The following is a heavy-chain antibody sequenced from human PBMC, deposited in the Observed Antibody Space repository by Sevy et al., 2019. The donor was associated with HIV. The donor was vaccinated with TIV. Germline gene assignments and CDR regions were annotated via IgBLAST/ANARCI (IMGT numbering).Heavy chain of an antibody. CDR1: GFTFSSYA. V-gene: IGHV3-30-3*01. Sequence: GGSLRLSCAASGFTFSSYAMHWVRQAPGKGLEWVADIIYDGSKKYYADSVKGRFTISRDNSKNTLYLQMNSLRAEDTAAYYCARDQHDYAGNVRTGWFDPWGQGTLVTVSS. J-gene: IGHJ5*02. CDR2: IIYDGSKK. D-gene: IGHD4-17*01. CDR3: ARDQHDYAGNVRTGWFDP.